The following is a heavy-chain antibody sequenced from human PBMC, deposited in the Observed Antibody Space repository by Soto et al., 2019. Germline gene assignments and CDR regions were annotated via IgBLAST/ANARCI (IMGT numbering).Heavy chain of an antibody. CDR3: ARGAYYYDSSGTFFDY. D-gene: IGHD3-22*01. V-gene: IGHV4-59*01. CDR1: GASISTYY. CDR2: IYYSGST. J-gene: IGHJ4*02. Sequence: SETLSLTCTVSGASISTYYWSWIRQPPGKGLEWIGYIYYSGSTNYNPSLKSRVTILVDTSKNQFSLKLSSVTAADTAVYYCARGAYYYDSSGTFFDYWGQGTLVTVSS.